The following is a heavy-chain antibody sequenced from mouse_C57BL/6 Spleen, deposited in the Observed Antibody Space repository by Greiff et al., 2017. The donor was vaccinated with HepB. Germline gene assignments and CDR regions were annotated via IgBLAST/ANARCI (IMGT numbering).Heavy chain of an antibody. Sequence: QVQLKQPGAELVKPGASVKLSCKASGYTFTSYWMHWVKQRPGQGLEWIGMIHPNSGSTNYNEKFKSKATLTVDKSSSTAYMQLSSLTSEDSAVYYCARRSTMVTPYYFDYWGQGTTLTVSS. V-gene: IGHV1-64*01. CDR3: ARRSTMVTPYYFDY. CDR2: IHPNSGST. D-gene: IGHD2-1*01. J-gene: IGHJ2*01. CDR1: GYTFTSYW.